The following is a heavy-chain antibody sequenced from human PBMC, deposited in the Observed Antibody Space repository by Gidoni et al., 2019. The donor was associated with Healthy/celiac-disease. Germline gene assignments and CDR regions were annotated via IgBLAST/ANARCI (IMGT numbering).Heavy chain of an antibody. V-gene: IGHV3-21*01. CDR1: GFTFSSHS. CDR3: AALGSCSGGSCYTEFYYMDV. D-gene: IGHD2-15*01. J-gene: IGHJ6*03. Sequence: EVQLVESGGGLVKPGGSLSLSCAASGFTFSSHSRNWVRQAPGKGLGWGSSISSSSSYINYADAVKCRFTISRDNAKTSLYLQRNCLGAEDTAVYYCAALGSCSGGSCYTEFYYMDVWGKGTTVTVSS. CDR2: ISSSSSYI.